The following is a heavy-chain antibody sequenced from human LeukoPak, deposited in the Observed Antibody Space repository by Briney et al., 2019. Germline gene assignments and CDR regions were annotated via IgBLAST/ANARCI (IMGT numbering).Heavy chain of an antibody. CDR3: ARSILVVPVASHLNYGVDV. J-gene: IGHJ6*02. CDR1: GYTFTRYY. CDR2: INPSGGST. Sequence: ASVKVSCKASGYTFTRYYLHWVRQAPGQGLEWMGIINPSGGSTRYAQKFQGRVTMTRDTSTSTVYMELKSLRSEDTAIYYCARSILVVPVASHLNYGVDVWGQGTTVTVSS. D-gene: IGHD2-2*01. V-gene: IGHV1-46*01.